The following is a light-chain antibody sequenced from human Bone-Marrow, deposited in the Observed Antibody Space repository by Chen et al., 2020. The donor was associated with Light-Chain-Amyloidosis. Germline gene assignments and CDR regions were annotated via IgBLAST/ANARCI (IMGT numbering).Light chain of an antibody. CDR3: SSYTITNTLV. V-gene: IGLV2-14*01. CDR2: EVT. CDR1: SSDVGGDNH. J-gene: IGLJ1*01. Sequence: QSALTQPASVSGSPGQSITLSCTGTSSDVGGDNHVSWYQQHPDKAHKLMIYEVTNRPSWVPDRFSGSKSDNTASLTISGLQTEDEADYFCSSYTITNTLVFGSGTRVTV.